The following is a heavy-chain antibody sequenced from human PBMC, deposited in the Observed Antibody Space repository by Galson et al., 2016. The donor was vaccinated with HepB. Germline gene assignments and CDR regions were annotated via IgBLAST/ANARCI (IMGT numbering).Heavy chain of an antibody. CDR3: ARDISGGGPFYFDY. J-gene: IGHJ4*02. CDR1: GFTFSSYT. CDR2: ISSSNTYI. Sequence: SLRLSCAASGFTFSSYTMNWVRQAPGKGLEWVSSISSSNTYIYYADSMKGRFTISRDNAKNSLYLQMNSLRAEDTAVYYCARDISGGGPFYFDYWGQGTLVTVSS. D-gene: IGHD2-15*01. V-gene: IGHV3-21*01.